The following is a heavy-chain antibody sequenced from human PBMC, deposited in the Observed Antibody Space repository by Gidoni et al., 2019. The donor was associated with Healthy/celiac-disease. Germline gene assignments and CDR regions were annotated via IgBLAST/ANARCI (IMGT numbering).Heavy chain of an antibody. V-gene: IGHV3-23*01. D-gene: IGHD2-15*01. Sequence: EVQLLESGGGLVQPGGSLRLSCAASGFTFSSYAMSWVRQAPGKGLEWVSAISGSGGSTYYADSVKGRFTISRDNSKNTLYLQMNSLRAEDTAVYYCATQQVKGHCSGGSCPPDYWGQGTLVTVSS. CDR3: ATQQVKGHCSGGSCPPDY. CDR2: ISGSGGST. CDR1: GFTFSSYA. J-gene: IGHJ4*02.